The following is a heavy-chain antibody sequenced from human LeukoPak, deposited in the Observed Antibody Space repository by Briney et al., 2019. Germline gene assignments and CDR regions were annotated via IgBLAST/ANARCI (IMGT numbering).Heavy chain of an antibody. Sequence: GGSLRLSCAAPGFTFSTYEMNWVRQAPGKGLEWVSYISSRGNVIYYADSVKGRFTISRDNAKNSLSLQMNSLRAEDTAVYYCARDQLSTNNWVHDAFDIWGQGTMVTVSS. CDR3: ARDQLSTNNWVHDAFDI. CDR2: ISSRGNVI. J-gene: IGHJ3*02. V-gene: IGHV3-48*03. D-gene: IGHD1-1*01. CDR1: GFTFSTYE.